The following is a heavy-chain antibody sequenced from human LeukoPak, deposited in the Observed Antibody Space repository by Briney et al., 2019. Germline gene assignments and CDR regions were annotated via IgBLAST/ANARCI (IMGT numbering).Heavy chain of an antibody. CDR1: GASISSYY. D-gene: IGHD2-2*01. V-gene: IGHV4-59*01. CDR3: ARWGCSSTSCYHNWFDP. J-gene: IGHJ5*02. CDR2: ISNHGSA. Sequence: PSETLSLTCTVSGASISSYYWSWIRQPPGKALEWIGYISNHGSANYNPSLKSRVTMSVDTSKNQFSLKLSSVTAADTAVYYCARWGCSSTSCYHNWFDPWGQGTLVTVSS.